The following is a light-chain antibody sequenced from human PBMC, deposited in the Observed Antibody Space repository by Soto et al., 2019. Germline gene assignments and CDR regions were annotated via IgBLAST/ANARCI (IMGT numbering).Light chain of an antibody. CDR1: SGEIGDNNY. CDR3: CSYTRSGTLI. Sequence: QSVLTQPASVSGSPGQSITISSVGTSGEIGDNNYVSWYQQHPGKVPKVIIYDVSNRPSGVSYRFSGTKSGNTASLTVSGLQAEDEADYYCCSYTRSGTLICGTG. CDR2: DVS. J-gene: IGLJ1*01. V-gene: IGLV2-14*01.